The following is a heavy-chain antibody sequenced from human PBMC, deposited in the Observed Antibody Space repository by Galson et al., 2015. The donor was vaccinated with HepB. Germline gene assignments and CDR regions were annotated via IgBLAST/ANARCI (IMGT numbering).Heavy chain of an antibody. D-gene: IGHD1-14*01. CDR3: ARGEHGNRVSLFDP. CDR1: GDSVSRTSAS. CDR2: TYYRTKWYD. Sequence: CAISGDSVSRTSASWHWIRQSPSRGLEWLGRTYYRTKWYDDYGVSVRSRISINPDTSKNQVSLHLNSVTPEDTAVYYCARGEHGNRVSLFDPWGQGILVTVSS. J-gene: IGHJ5*02. V-gene: IGHV6-1*01.